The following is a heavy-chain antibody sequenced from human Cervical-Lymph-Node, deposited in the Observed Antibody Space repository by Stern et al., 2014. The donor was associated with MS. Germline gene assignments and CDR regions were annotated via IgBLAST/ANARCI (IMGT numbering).Heavy chain of an antibody. J-gene: IGHJ4*02. CDR3: ARDKMHAFDY. CDR1: VYTLTSYG. D-gene: IGHD2-8*01. Sequence: VQLAEPGTEVKKPRASLFASCKASVYTLTSYGISWARQAPVHGLERVGWISADSGTTKFAQHLQDSITLTRANSTGPASPATRTLRSEDTAVYYCARDKMHAFDYWGQGALVSVCS. CDR2: ISADSGTT. V-gene: IGHV1-18*01.